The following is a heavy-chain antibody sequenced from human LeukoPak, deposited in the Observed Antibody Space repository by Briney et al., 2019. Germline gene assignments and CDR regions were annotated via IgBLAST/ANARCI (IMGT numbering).Heavy chain of an antibody. CDR2: ISYDGSNK. V-gene: IGHV3-30*04. J-gene: IGHJ4*02. Sequence: GGSLRLSCAASGFTFSSYAMHWVRQAPGMGLEWVAVISYDGSNKYYADSVKGRFTISRDNSKNTLYLQMNSLRAEDTAVYYCAKAGYSYGHPVDYWGQGTLVTVSS. CDR1: GFTFSSYA. CDR3: AKAGYSYGHPVDY. D-gene: IGHD5-18*01.